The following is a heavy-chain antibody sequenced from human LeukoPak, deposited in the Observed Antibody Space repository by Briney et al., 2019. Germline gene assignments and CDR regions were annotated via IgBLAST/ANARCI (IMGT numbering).Heavy chain of an antibody. CDR2: IRYDGSNK. J-gene: IGHJ4*02. D-gene: IGHD1-26*01. CDR3: AKDRSRPFSGSYYQYFDY. V-gene: IGHV3-30*02. Sequence: GGSLRLSCAASGFTFSSYGMHWVRQAPGKGLEWVAFIRYDGSNKYYADSVKGRFTISRDNSKNTLYLQMKSLRAEDTAVYYCAKDRSRPFSGSYYQYFDYWGQGTLVTVSS. CDR1: GFTFSSYG.